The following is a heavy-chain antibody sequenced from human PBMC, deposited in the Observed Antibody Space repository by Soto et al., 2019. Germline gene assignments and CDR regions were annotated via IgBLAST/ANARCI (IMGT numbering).Heavy chain of an antibody. CDR2: ISAYNGNT. CDR3: ADLTYYYDSSGYPRAFDI. CDR1: GYTFNSYG. D-gene: IGHD3-22*01. J-gene: IGHJ3*02. Sequence: GASLKVFCKASGYTFNSYGISWVRQAPGQGLEWMGWISAYNGNTNYAQKLQGRVTMTTDTSTSTAYMELRSLRSDDTAVYYCADLTYYYDSSGYPRAFDIWGQGTMVTVSS. V-gene: IGHV1-18*01.